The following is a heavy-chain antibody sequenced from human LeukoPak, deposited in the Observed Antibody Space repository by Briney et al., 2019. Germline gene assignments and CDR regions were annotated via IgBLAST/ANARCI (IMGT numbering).Heavy chain of an antibody. CDR2: ISWNSGSI. J-gene: IGHJ4*02. CDR1: GFTFDDYA. CDR3: ARVTNNYYYDSSGYSDY. Sequence: PGRSLRLSCAASGFTFDDYAMHWVRQAPGKGLEWVSGISWNSGSIGYADSVKGRFTISRDNAKNSLYLQMNSLRAEDTALYYCARVTNNYYYDSSGYSDYWGQGTLVTVSS. D-gene: IGHD3-22*01. V-gene: IGHV3-9*01.